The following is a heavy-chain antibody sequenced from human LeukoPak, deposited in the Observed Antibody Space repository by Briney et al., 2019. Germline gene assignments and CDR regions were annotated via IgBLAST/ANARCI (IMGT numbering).Heavy chain of an antibody. Sequence: GGSLRLSCAASGIAFSRFAMSWVRQAPGKGLEWVSVVSESGDITHYAESVRGRFTISRDNSKNTLYLEMNRLRSDDTAIYYCAKDIAQGYTFGTIEEDYWGQGTLVTVSS. CDR2: VSESGDIT. CDR3: AKDIAQGYTFGTIEEDY. J-gene: IGHJ4*02. CDR1: GIAFSRFA. V-gene: IGHV3-23*01. D-gene: IGHD5-12*01.